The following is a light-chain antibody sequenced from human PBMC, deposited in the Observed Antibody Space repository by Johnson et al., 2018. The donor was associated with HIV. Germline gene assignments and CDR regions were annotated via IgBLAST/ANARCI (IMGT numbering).Light chain of an antibody. CDR1: SSNIGNNY. V-gene: IGLV1-51*01. CDR2: DNN. CDR3: GTWDRSLSVYV. J-gene: IGLJ1*01. Sequence: QSVLTQPPSVSAAPGQKVTISCSGSSSNIGNNYVSWYQQLPGTAPKLLIYDNNKRPSGIPDRFSGSKSGTSATLGITGLQTGDEAVYYCGTWDRSLSVYVFGTGTKVTVL.